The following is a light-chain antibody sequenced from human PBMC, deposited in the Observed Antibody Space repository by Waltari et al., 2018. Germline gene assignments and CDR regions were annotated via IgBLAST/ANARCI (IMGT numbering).Light chain of an antibody. CDR2: NDG. J-gene: IGLJ2*01. CDR3: QVWDSNGDLPV. Sequence: SYALTQSPSVSVAPGQTAIITCGGVNIGTKSVHWYQQKSGQAPVVFVYNDGDRPPGIPGRFSGSNSGNTATLTIRRVVAGDEAEYSCQVWDSNGDLPVFGRGTKLTVL. V-gene: IGLV3-21*02. CDR1: NIGTKS.